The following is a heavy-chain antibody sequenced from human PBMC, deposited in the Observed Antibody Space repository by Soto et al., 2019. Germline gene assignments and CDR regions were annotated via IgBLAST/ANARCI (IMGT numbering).Heavy chain of an antibody. J-gene: IGHJ4*02. V-gene: IGHV3-15*07. CDR3: TRRPKAADIGVGSLDF. CDR2: IKSFADGGTT. CDR1: GYSFTDAW. Sequence: EVKLVESGGDLVKPGGSLRLSCAASGYSFTDAWMNWVRQAPGKGLAWVGRIKSFADGGTTEYAAPVKGRFSISREDSTLTVFLQMNSLQTEDTAVYYCTRRPKAADIGVGSLDFWGRGTLVTVSA. D-gene: IGHD3-9*01.